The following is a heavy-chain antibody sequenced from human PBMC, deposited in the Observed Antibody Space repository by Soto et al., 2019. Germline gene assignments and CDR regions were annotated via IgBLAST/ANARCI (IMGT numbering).Heavy chain of an antibody. CDR2: TYYRSKWYN. J-gene: IGHJ5*02. CDR3: AREGQWLSNWFDP. Sequence: SQTLSLTCAISGDSVSSNSAARNLIRQSPSRGLEWLGRTYYRSKWYNDYAVSVKSRITINLDTSKNQFSLQLNSVTPEDTAVYYCAREGQWLSNWFDPWGQGTLVTVSS. V-gene: IGHV6-1*01. D-gene: IGHD3-22*01. CDR1: GDSVSSNSAA.